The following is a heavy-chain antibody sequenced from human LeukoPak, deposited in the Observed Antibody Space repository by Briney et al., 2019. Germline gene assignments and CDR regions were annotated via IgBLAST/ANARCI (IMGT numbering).Heavy chain of an antibody. J-gene: IGHJ4*02. CDR2: ITGGGGST. Sequence: GGSLRLSCAASGFTFSRYWMSWVRQAPGKGLEWVSAITGGGGSTYYADSVKGRFTISRDNSKNTLYLQMNSLRAEDTAIYYCAKNVHTLVRGVAGSYYFDYWGQGTLVTVSS. D-gene: IGHD3-10*01. CDR3: AKNVHTLVRGVAGSYYFDY. CDR1: GFTFSRYW. V-gene: IGHV3-23*01.